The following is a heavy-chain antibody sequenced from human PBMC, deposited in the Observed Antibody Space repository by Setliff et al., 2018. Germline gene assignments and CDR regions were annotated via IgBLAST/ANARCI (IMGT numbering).Heavy chain of an antibody. D-gene: IGHD3-10*01. CDR2: IIPIFGTA. CDR3: ARAGGGEFGELRYYYYYYYMDV. J-gene: IGHJ6*03. CDR1: GGTFSSYA. Sequence: SVKVSCKASGGTFSSYAISWVRQAPGQGLEWMGGIIPIFGTANYAQKFQGRVTITADESTSTAYRELSSLRSEDTAVYYCARAGGGEFGELRYYYYYYYMDVWGKGTTVTVSS. V-gene: IGHV1-69*13.